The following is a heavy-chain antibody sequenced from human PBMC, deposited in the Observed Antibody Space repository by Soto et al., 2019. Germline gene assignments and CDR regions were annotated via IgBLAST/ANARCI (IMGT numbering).Heavy chain of an antibody. D-gene: IGHD4-17*01. V-gene: IGHV3-30-3*01. J-gene: IGHJ4*02. CDR1: GFTFSNFA. Sequence: QVQVVESGGGVVQPGRSLRLSCAASGFTFSNFAMHWVRQAPGKGLEWVALMSYDGSKKYNADSVKGRCTISRDNSKNPLYLQMNSLRADDTAVYYCARSMTTVADFDYWGQGTLVTVSS. CDR3: ARSMTTVADFDY. CDR2: MSYDGSKK.